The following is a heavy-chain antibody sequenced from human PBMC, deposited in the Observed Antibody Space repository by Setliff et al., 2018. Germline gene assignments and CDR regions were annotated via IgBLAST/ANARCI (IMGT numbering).Heavy chain of an antibody. V-gene: IGHV4-38-2*01. Sequence: SETLSLTCGVSGSSISNDYYWGWIRQPPGRGLEWIGIISHSGSTDYNPSLKSRVTISLDKSANQFSLKLSSVTAADTAVYYCAKFGPLDLTGDWAFDNWGQGTLVTVSS. D-gene: IGHD7-27*01. CDR2: ISHSGST. CDR1: GSSISNDYY. J-gene: IGHJ4*02. CDR3: AKFGPLDLTGDWAFDN.